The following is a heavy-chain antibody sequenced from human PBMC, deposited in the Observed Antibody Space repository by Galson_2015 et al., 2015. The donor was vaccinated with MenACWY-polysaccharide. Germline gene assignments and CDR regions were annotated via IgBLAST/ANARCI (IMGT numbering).Heavy chain of an antibody. J-gene: IGHJ4*02. D-gene: IGHD3-10*01. Sequence: SLRLSCAASGFAVGSRAMSWVRQAPGKEPEWIAAITNNAGKTYYAHSVMGRFTISRDSSSNTVSLQMNSLRVEDTALYFCAKDHASFGWPTFDSWGPGTLVTVSS. CDR3: AKDHASFGWPTFDS. V-gene: IGHV3-23*01. CDR1: GFAVGSRA. CDR2: ITNNAGKT.